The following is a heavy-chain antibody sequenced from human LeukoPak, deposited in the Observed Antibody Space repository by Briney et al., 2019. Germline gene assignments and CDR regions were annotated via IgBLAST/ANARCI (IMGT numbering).Heavy chain of an antibody. CDR2: IYTGGGT. CDR1: SHTFSTNY. D-gene: IGHD6-19*01. V-gene: IGHV3-53*01. Sequence: GGSLRLSCTASSHTFSTNYMGWVRQAPGRGLEWVSVIYTGGGTYYADSVKGRFSISRDTSKNILYLQMNSLRVEDTAVYYCAKGGEKWPVSFDFWGQGTLVTVSS. J-gene: IGHJ4*02. CDR3: AKGGEKWPVSFDF.